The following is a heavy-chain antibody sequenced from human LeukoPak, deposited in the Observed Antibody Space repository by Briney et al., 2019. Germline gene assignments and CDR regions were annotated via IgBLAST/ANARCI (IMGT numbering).Heavy chain of an antibody. Sequence: PGGSLRLSCAASGFTFSSYGMHWVRQAPGKGLEWVAFIRYDGSNKYYADSVKGRFTISRDNSKNTLYLQMNSLRAEDTAVYYCATPAAIAGCFDYWGQGTLVTVSS. D-gene: IGHD2-2*02. CDR2: IRYDGSNK. CDR1: GFTFSSYG. J-gene: IGHJ4*02. V-gene: IGHV3-30*02. CDR3: ATPAAIAGCFDY.